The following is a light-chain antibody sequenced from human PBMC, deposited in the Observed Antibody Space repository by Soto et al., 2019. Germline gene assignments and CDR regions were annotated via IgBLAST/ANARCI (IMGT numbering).Light chain of an antibody. J-gene: IGKJ1*01. V-gene: IGKV1-5*01. CDR3: QQYNSYPWT. Sequence: DIQMTQSPSTLSASVLDRVTVTCRASQSISSWLAWYQQKPGKAPKLLIYDASSLESGVPSRLSGSGYGTEFTLTISSLQPDDFATYYCQQYNSYPWTFGQGTKVDIK. CDR1: QSISSW. CDR2: DAS.